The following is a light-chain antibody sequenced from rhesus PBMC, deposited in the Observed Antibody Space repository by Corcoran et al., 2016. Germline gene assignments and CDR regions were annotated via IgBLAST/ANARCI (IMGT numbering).Light chain of an antibody. CDR1: SSVSNSY. Sequence: EIVLTQSPTSMAVSQGERVTISCTASSSVSNSYLHWYQQKPGFPPRLFVYRTSSLASGVPARFSCSGSGTAYTLTISSREAEDAANYYCQQGNSIPWTFGQGTKVEIK. V-gene: IGKV3-35*01. CDR2: RTS. J-gene: IGKJ1*01. CDR3: QQGNSIPWT.